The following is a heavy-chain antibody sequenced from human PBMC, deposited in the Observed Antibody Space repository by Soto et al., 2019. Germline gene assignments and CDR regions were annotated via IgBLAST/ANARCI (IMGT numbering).Heavy chain of an antibody. CDR2: ISISSSYI. D-gene: IGHD2-8*01. V-gene: IGHV3-21*01. J-gene: IGHJ4*02. CDR1: GFTFSSYS. Sequence: EVQLVESGGGLVKPGGSLRLSCAASGFTFSSYSMNWVRQAPGKGLEWVSSISISSSYIYYADSVKGRFTISRDNAKNSLYLQMNSLRAEDTAVYYCARESSIVLMVYAAHFDYWGQGTLVTVSS. CDR3: ARESSIVLMVYAAHFDY.